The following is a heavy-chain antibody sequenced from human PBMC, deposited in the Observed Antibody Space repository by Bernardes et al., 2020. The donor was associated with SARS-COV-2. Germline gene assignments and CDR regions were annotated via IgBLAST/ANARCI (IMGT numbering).Heavy chain of an antibody. Sequence: SGPTLVKPTETLTLTCTVSGFSLSDVKMGVNWIRQPPGKALEWLAHIFSNGLESYNTSLKTRLTISKDTSESQVVLTMTNMDPEDTGTYFCARTSVAGSPRFAFDFWGRGTTVIVSS. CDR1: GFSLSDVKMG. CDR3: ARTSVAGSPRFAFDF. D-gene: IGHD6-19*01. J-gene: IGHJ3*01. V-gene: IGHV2-26*01. CDR2: IFSNGLE.